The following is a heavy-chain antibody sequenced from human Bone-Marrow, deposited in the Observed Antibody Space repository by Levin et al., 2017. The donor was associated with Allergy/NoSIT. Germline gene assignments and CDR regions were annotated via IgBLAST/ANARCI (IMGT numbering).Heavy chain of an antibody. Sequence: PGESLKISCAASGFTFSSYGMHWVRQAPGKGLEWVAVIWYDGSNKYYADSVKGRFTISRDNSKNTLYLQMNSLRAEDTAVYYCARPTYYGDYPHAADAFDSWGQGTMVTVSS. CDR2: IWYDGSNK. V-gene: IGHV3-33*01. D-gene: IGHD4-17*01. CDR1: GFTFSSYG. CDR3: ARPTYYGDYPHAADAFDS. J-gene: IGHJ3*02.